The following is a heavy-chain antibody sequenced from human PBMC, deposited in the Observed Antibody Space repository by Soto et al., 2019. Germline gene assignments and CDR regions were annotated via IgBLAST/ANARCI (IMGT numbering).Heavy chain of an antibody. D-gene: IGHD2-15*01. V-gene: IGHV1-69*01. CDR1: GGTFSSYA. J-gene: IGHJ1*01. CDR3: ARPLGYCSGGSCPEYFQH. Sequence: QVQLVQSGAEVKKPGSSVKVSCKASGGTFSSYAISWVRQAPGQGLEWMGGIIPIFGTANYAQKFQGRVTTTADESTSTAYMELSSLRSEDTAVYYCARPLGYCSGGSCPEYFQHWGQGTLVTVSS. CDR2: IIPIFGTA.